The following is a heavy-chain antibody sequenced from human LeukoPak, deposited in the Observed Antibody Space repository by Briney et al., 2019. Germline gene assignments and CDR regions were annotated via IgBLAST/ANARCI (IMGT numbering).Heavy chain of an antibody. CDR1: GYTFTGYY. CDR3: ARESTMVRGVTGIDY. Sequence: ASVKVSRKASGYTFTGYYMHWVRQAPGQGLEWMGWINPNSGGTNYAQKFQGRVTMTRDTSISTAYMELSRLRSDDTAVYYCARESTMVRGVTGIDYWGQGTLVTVSS. CDR2: INPNSGGT. D-gene: IGHD3-10*01. J-gene: IGHJ4*02. V-gene: IGHV1-2*02.